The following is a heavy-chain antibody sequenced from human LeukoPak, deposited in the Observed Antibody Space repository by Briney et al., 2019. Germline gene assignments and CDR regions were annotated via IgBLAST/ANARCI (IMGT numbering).Heavy chain of an antibody. CDR1: GYTFTSYY. J-gene: IGHJ6*03. CDR2: ISAYNGNT. Sequence: ASVKVSCKASGYTFTSYYMHWVRQAPGQGLEWMGWISAYNGNTNYAQKLQGRVTMTTDTSTSTAYMELRSLRSDDTAVYYCARGGYETTYYYYYYYMDVWGKGTTVTVSS. V-gene: IGHV1-18*04. CDR3: ARGGYETTYYYYYYYMDV. D-gene: IGHD5-12*01.